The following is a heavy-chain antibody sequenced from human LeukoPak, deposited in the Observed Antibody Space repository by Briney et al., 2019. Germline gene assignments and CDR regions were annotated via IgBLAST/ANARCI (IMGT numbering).Heavy chain of an antibody. CDR2: INPNSGGT. D-gene: IGHD3-9*01. CDR1: GYTFTGYY. J-gene: IGHJ5*02. CDR3: ARGEGPLRYFDWLTGSYNWFDP. Sequence: ASVKVSCKASGYTFTGYYMHWVRQAPGQGLEWMGWINPNSGGTNYAQKFQGRVTITADKSTSTAYMELSSLRSDDTAVYYCARGEGPLRYFDWLTGSYNWFDPWGQGTRVIVSS. V-gene: IGHV1-2*02.